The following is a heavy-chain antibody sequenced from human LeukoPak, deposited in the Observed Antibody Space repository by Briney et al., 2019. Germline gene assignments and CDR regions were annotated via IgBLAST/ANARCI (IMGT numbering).Heavy chain of an antibody. J-gene: IGHJ5*02. CDR2: IYHSGST. D-gene: IGHD2-2*01. CDR1: GGSISSSNW. V-gene: IGHV4-4*02. Sequence: SETLSLTCAVSGGSISSSNWWSWVRQPPGKGLEWIGEIYHSGSTNYNPSLKSRVTISVDTSKNQFSLKLSSVTAADTAVYYCARRGGYCSSTSCYLVNNWFDPWGQGTLVTVSS. CDR3: ARRGGYCSSTSCYLVNNWFDP.